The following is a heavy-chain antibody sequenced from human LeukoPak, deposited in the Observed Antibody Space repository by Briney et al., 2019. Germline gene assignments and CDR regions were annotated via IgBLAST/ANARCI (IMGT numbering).Heavy chain of an antibody. CDR2: ISASGGLT. Sequence: GGSLRLSCAASGFTFSSYAMSWVRQAPGKGLEWVSGISASGGLTYYADSVKGRFTISRDNSKNTLYLQMNGLRAEDTAVYYCAKISGGSGSYYLYYFDSWGQGTLVTVSS. CDR1: GFTFSSYA. CDR3: AKISGGSGSYYLYYFDS. J-gene: IGHJ4*02. D-gene: IGHD3-10*01. V-gene: IGHV3-23*01.